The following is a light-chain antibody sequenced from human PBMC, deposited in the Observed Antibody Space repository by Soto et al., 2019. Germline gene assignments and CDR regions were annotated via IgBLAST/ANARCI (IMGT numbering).Light chain of an antibody. CDR2: GAS. J-gene: IGKJ1*01. CDR1: QSVSSN. V-gene: IGKV3-15*01. Sequence: EIVMTQSPATLSVSPGERATLSCRASQSVSSNVAWYQQKPGQAPRLLIYGASTRATGIPARFSGSGSGTEFTLIISSLQYEDFAVYYCQQYNTWRTFGQGTKVEIK. CDR3: QQYNTWRT.